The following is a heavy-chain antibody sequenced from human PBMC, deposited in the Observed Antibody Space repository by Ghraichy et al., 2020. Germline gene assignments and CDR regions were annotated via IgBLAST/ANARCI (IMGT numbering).Heavy chain of an antibody. J-gene: IGHJ4*02. Sequence: GGSLRLSCAASGFTFSSYSMNWVRQAPGKGLEWVSSISSSSSYIYYADSVKGRFTISRDNAKNSLYLQMNSLRAEDTAVYYCAREREYSYSSGWSYWGQGTLVTVSS. CDR1: GFTFSSYS. V-gene: IGHV3-21*01. CDR2: ISSSSSYI. D-gene: IGHD6-19*01. CDR3: AREREYSYSSGWSY.